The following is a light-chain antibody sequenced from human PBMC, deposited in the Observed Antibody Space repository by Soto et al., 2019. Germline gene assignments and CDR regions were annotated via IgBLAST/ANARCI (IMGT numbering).Light chain of an antibody. Sequence: QSALTQPPSASESPGQSVTISCTGTSSDVGGYNYVSWYQQYPGKAPKLMIYEVSKRPSGVPDRFSGSKSGNTASLTVSGLQAEDEADYYCSSYAGSNNVVFGGGTKVTVL. V-gene: IGLV2-8*01. CDR3: SSYAGSNNVV. CDR1: SSDVGGYNY. CDR2: EVS. J-gene: IGLJ2*01.